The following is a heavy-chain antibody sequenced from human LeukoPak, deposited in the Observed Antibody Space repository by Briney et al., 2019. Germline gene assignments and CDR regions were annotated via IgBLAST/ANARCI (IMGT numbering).Heavy chain of an antibody. J-gene: IGHJ4*02. D-gene: IGHD3-10*01. V-gene: IGHV3-7*01. CDR1: GFNFSTYW. Sequence: GGSLRLSCTASGFNFSTYWMTWVRLVSGKGLEWVANIKEDGSEIYYVDAVKGRFSISRDNAKTSLYLQMHSLSVADTGLYYCVTDQTGRHPYFFDYWGQGTLVTVSS. CDR2: IKEDGSEI. CDR3: VTDQTGRHPYFFDY.